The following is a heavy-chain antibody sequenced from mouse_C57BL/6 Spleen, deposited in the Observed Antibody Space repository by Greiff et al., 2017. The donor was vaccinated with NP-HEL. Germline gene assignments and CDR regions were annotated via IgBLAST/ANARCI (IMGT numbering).Heavy chain of an antibody. D-gene: IGHD2-4*01. J-gene: IGHJ3*01. CDR1: GFTFSDYG. CDR3: ARNYYDYDWFAY. Sequence: EVQLVESGGGLVKPGGSLKLSCAASGFTFSDYGMHWVRQAPEKGLEWVAYISSGSSTIYYADTVKGRFTISRDNAKNTLFLQMTSLRSEDTAMYYCARNYYDYDWFAYWGQGTLVTVSA. V-gene: IGHV5-17*01. CDR2: ISSGSSTI.